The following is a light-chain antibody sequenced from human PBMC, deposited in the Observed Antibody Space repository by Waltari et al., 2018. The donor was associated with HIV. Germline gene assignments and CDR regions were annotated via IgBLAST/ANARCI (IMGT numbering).Light chain of an antibody. J-gene: IGKJ1*01. V-gene: IGKV4-1*01. Sequence: DIVLTQSPDSLAVSLGETATITCKASQSVLYNSNSKNYLSWYQQRPGQPPKLLIYWASTRESGVPDRFSGSASGTDFTLTISGLQAEDVAVYYCHQYYTTPWAFGQGTKVEIK. CDR2: WAS. CDR1: QSVLYNSNSKNY. CDR3: HQYYTTPWA.